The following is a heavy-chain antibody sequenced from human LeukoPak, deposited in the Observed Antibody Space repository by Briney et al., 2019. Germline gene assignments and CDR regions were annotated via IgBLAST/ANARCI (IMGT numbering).Heavy chain of an antibody. CDR2: IYTNGST. CDR1: GGSISSYY. V-gene: IGHV4-4*07. Sequence: KPSETLSLTCTVSGGSISSYYWNWIRQPAGKGLEWIRRIYTNGSTNFNPSLKSRVTMSIDTSKNQFSLTLSSVTAADTAVYYCAREIEYYYGSGSVFRRYHYYMDVWGKGTTVTVSS. D-gene: IGHD3-10*01. J-gene: IGHJ6*03. CDR3: AREIEYYYGSGSVFRRYHYYMDV.